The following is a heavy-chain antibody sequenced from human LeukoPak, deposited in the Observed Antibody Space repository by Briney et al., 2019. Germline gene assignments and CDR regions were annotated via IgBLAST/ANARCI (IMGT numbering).Heavy chain of an antibody. J-gene: IGHJ4*02. CDR2: IFPSGGEI. V-gene: IGHV3-23*01. Sequence: GGSLRLSCAASGFTFSTFAMIWVRQPPGKGLEWVSSIFPSGGEIHYADSVRGRFTISRDNSKSTLSLQMNSLRAEDTAIYYWTKAPIVSCSGAFCYPFDSWGQGTLVTVSS. CDR3: TKAPIVSCSGAFCYPFDS. CDR1: GFTFSTFA. D-gene: IGHD2-15*01.